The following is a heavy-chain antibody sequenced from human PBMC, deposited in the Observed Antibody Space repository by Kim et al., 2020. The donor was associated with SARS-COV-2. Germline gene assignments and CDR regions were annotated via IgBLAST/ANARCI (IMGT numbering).Heavy chain of an antibody. CDR1: GFTFSSYS. Sequence: GGSLRLSCAASGFTFSSYSMNWVRQAPGKGLEWVSSISSSSSYIYYADSVKGRFTISRDNAKNSLYLQMNSLRAEDTAVYYCARGPEYYDFWSGYYMQYGMDVWGQGTTVTVSS. CDR2: ISSSSSYI. J-gene: IGHJ6*02. D-gene: IGHD3-3*01. CDR3: ARGPEYYDFWSGYYMQYGMDV. V-gene: IGHV3-21*01.